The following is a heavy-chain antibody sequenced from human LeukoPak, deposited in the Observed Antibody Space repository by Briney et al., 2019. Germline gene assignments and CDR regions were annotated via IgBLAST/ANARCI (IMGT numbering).Heavy chain of an antibody. CDR2: AGWAGGTT. J-gene: IGHJ4*02. CDR1: GFNFDRYT. Sequence: GGSLRLSCATSGFNFDRYTIHWVRQAPGKGLEWVSLAGWAGGTTFYSDSVRGRFTISRDSGRKSVYLQMNSLTTDDTTFYFCAKELDTMFFDYWGQGALVTVSS. CDR3: AKELDTMFFDY. V-gene: IGHV3-43*01. D-gene: IGHD3-10*02.